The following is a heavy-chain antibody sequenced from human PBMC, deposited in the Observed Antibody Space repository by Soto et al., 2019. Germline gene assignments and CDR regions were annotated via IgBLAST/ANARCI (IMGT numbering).Heavy chain of an antibody. CDR3: ARDSSGYYRTFDY. Sequence: GASVKVSCKASGYTFTSYDINWVRQATGQGLEWMGWMNPNSGNTGYAQKFQGRVTMTTNNSISTAYMELSSLRSEDTAVYYCARDSSGYYRTFDYWGQGTLVTVSS. CDR2: MNPNSGNT. CDR1: GYTFTSYD. D-gene: IGHD3-22*01. V-gene: IGHV1-8*01. J-gene: IGHJ4*02.